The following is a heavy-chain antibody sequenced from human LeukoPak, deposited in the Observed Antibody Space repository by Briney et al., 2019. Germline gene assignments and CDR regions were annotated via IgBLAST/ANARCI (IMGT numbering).Heavy chain of an antibody. CDR3: AGRDKGYYCGMDV. D-gene: IGHD5-24*01. J-gene: IGHJ6*02. V-gene: IGHV3-66*01. Sequence: GGSLRLSCAASGFTFSGNYMSWVRQAPGKGLEWVSLLYSGGSTYYADSVKGRFSISRDNSKNTLYLQMNSVIAEDTAVYYCAGRDKGYYCGMDVWGQGTTVTVSS. CDR1: GFTFSGNY. CDR2: LYSGGST.